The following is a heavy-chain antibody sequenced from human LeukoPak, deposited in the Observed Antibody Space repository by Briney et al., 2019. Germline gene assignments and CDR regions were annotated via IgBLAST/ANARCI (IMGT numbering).Heavy chain of an antibody. V-gene: IGHV4-4*07. CDR3: ARALSSGWTPYFDY. CDR2: IYTSGST. Sequence: SETLSLTCTVSGGSISSYYWSWIRQPAGKGLEWIGRIYTSGSTNYNPSLKSRVTMSVDTSKNQFSLKLSSVTAADTAVYYCARALSSGWTPYFDYWGQGTLVTVSS. J-gene: IGHJ4*02. D-gene: IGHD6-19*01. CDR1: GGSISSYY.